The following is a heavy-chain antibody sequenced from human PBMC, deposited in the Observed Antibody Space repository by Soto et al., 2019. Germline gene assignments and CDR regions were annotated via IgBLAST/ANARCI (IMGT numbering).Heavy chain of an antibody. J-gene: IGHJ4*02. V-gene: IGHV3-23*01. Sequence: GGSLRLSCAASGFSFTNFAMSWARQAPGKGLEWVAGIGASGDITWYADSVKGRLSTSRDNSKNTLYLQLNSLRFEDTAVYYCAKDGFTDRGDDYFDYWGPGTLVTVSS. CDR3: AKDGFTDRGDDYFDY. D-gene: IGHD2-21*02. CDR2: IGASGDIT. CDR1: GFSFTNFA.